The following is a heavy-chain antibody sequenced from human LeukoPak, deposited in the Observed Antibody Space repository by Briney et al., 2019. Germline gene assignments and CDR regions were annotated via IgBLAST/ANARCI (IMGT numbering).Heavy chain of an antibody. Sequence: SETLSLTCAVYGGSFSGYYWGWIRQPPGKGLEWIGTISFSGSTYYNPSLKSRVTISADTSKNQLSLKLTSVTAADTAVYFCARDNYRPAWFYYWGQGALVTVPS. V-gene: IGHV4-34*01. J-gene: IGHJ4*02. CDR2: ISFSGST. CDR3: ARDNYRPAWFYY. CDR1: GGSFSGYY. D-gene: IGHD5-24*01.